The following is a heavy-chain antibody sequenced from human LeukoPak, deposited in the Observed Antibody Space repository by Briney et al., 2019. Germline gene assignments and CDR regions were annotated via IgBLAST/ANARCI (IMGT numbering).Heavy chain of an antibody. V-gene: IGHV3-43*02. D-gene: IGHD5-24*01. J-gene: IGHJ4*02. CDR1: GFTFDDYA. CDR2: ISGDGGST. Sequence: GGPLRLSCAASGFTFDDYAMHWVRQAPGKGLEWVSLISGDGGSTYYADSVKGRFTITRYNSKNSLYLQMNSLRTEDTALYYCAKDIEMATILYYFDYWGQGTLVTVSS. CDR3: AKDIEMATILYYFDY.